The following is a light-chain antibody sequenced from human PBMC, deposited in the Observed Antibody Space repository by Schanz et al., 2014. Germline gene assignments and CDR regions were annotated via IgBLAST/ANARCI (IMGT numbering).Light chain of an antibody. J-gene: IGKJ4*01. V-gene: IGKV1-16*01. CDR3: QQYNSYSLT. Sequence: DIQMTQSPSPLSAPVGARVTITCRASQSISTYLSWYQQKPGKAPKLLISAASSLQSGVPSRFSGSGSGTDFTLAISSLQPEDVATYYCQQYNSYSLTFGGGTKVEIK. CDR2: AAS. CDR1: QSISTY.